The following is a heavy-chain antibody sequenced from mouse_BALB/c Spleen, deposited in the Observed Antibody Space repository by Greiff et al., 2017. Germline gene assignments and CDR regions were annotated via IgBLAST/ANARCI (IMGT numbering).Heavy chain of an antibody. CDR3: ARLILSYYYAMDY. Sequence: EVKLVESGGDLVKPGGSLKLSCAASGFTFSSYGMSWVRQTPDKRLEWVATISSGGSYTYYPDSVKGRFTISRDNAKNTLYLQMSSLKSEDTAMYYCARLILSYYYAMDYWGQGTSVTVSS. V-gene: IGHV5-6*01. D-gene: IGHD1-1*02. CDR2: ISSGGSYT. CDR1: GFTFSSYG. J-gene: IGHJ4*01.